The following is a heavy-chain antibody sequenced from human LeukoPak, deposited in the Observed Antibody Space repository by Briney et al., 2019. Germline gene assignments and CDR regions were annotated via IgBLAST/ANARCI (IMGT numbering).Heavy chain of an antibody. CDR3: ARWSYSGSFCFDY. J-gene: IGHJ4*02. CDR2: IKQDGSES. V-gene: IGHV3-7*01. CDR1: GFTFSSYS. Sequence: SGGSLRLSCAASGFTFSSYSMNWVRQAPGKGLEWVATIKQDGSESYFVDSVTGRFTISRDNAKNSLYLQMNSLRAEDTAVYYCARWSYSGSFCFDYWGQGTLVTVSS. D-gene: IGHD1-26*01.